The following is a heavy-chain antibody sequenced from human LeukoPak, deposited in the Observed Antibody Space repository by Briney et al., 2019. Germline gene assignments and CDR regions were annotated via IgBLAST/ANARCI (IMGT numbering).Heavy chain of an antibody. V-gene: IGHV4-34*01. D-gene: IGHD4-17*01. CDR2: INHSGYT. J-gene: IGHJ4*02. CDR1: GVSFDDYY. CDR3: TRMTTGHDY. Sequence: SETLSLTCAVSGVSFDDYYWAWVRRTPGKGLEWIGEINHSGYTNDSPSLKSRVTLSIDTSKKQFSLNLRSVTVADAGIYYCTRMTTGHDYWGQGTLVTVSS.